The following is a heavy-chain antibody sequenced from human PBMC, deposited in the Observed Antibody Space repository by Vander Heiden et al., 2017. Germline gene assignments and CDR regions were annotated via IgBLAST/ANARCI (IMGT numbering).Heavy chain of an antibody. J-gene: IGHJ4*02. CDR3: AKVVYYDSSGYFD. CDR1: GFTFSSYA. Sequence: EGQLLESGGGLVQPGGSLRRTCAASGFTFSSYAMSWVRQAPGKGLEWVSAISGSGGSTYYADSVKGRFTISRDNSKNTLYLQMNSLRAEDTAVYYCAKVVYYDSSGYFDWGQGTLVTVSS. V-gene: IGHV3-23*01. D-gene: IGHD3-22*01. CDR2: ISGSGGST.